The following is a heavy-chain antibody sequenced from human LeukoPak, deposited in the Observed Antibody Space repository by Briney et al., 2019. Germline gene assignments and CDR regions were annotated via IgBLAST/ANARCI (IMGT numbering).Heavy chain of an antibody. V-gene: IGHV4-31*03. J-gene: IGHJ5*02. Sequence: SQTLSLTCTVSGGSISSGGYYWSWLRQHPGKGLEWIGYIYHSGSTYYNPSLKSRVTISVVTSKNQFSLKLSSVTATDTAVYYCARAPRIAAAGTQMDWFDPWGQGTLVTVSS. CDR2: IYHSGST. CDR3: ARAPRIAAAGTQMDWFDP. D-gene: IGHD6-13*01. CDR1: GGSISSGGYY.